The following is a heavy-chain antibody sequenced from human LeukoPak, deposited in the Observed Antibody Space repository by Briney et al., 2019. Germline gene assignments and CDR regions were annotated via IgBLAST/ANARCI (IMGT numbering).Heavy chain of an antibody. CDR1: GYTFTSYD. Sequence: GASVKVSCKASGYTFTSYDINWVRQATGQGLEWMGWMNPNSGNTGYAQKFQGRVTMTRNTSISTAYMELSSLRSEDTAVYYCARGGWDEYYYDGSGYAYWGQGTLVTVSS. J-gene: IGHJ4*02. D-gene: IGHD3-22*01. V-gene: IGHV1-8*01. CDR3: ARGGWDEYYYDGSGYAY. CDR2: MNPNSGNT.